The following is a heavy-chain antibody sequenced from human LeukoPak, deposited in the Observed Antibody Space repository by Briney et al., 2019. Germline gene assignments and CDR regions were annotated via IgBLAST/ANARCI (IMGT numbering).Heavy chain of an antibody. J-gene: IGHJ5*02. V-gene: IGHV3-30*02. CDR1: GFTSSSYG. Sequence: GGSLRLSCAASGFTSSSYGMHWVRQAPGKGLEWVAFIRYDGSNKYYADSVKGRFTISRDNSKNTLYLQMNSLRAKDTAVYYCAKAPTYYYDSSGYYLWGQGTLVTVSS. D-gene: IGHD3-22*01. CDR2: IRYDGSNK. CDR3: AKAPTYYYDSSGYYL.